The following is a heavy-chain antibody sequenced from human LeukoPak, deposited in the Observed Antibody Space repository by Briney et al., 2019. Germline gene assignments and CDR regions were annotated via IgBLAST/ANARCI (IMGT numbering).Heavy chain of an antibody. Sequence: GASVKVSCKASGGTFSSYAISWVRQAPGQGLEWMGGIIPIFGTANYALKFQGRVTITTDESTSTAYMELSSLRSEDTAVYYCARGSSAVVTPTEYFQHWGQGTLVTVSS. CDR2: IIPIFGTA. J-gene: IGHJ1*01. D-gene: IGHD4-23*01. CDR3: ARGSSAVVTPTEYFQH. V-gene: IGHV1-69*05. CDR1: GGTFSSYA.